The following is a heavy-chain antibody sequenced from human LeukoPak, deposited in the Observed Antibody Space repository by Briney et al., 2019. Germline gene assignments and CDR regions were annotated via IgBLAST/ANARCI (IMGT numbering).Heavy chain of an antibody. CDR1: GFTFSSYW. Sequence: GGSLRLSCAASGFTFSSYWMSWVRQAPGKGLEWAANIKQDGSEKYYVDPVKGRFTISRDNAKNSLYLQMNSLRAEDTAVYYCARGQRDYYYGMDVWGKGTTVTVSS. V-gene: IGHV3-7*03. J-gene: IGHJ6*04. CDR3: ARGQRDYYYGMDV. D-gene: IGHD1-1*01. CDR2: IKQDGSEK.